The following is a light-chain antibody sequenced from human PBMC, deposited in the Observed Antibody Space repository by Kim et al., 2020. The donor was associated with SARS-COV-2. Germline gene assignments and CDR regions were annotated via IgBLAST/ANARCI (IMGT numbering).Light chain of an antibody. V-gene: IGKV1-27*01. CDR3: QKYDSAPWT. J-gene: IGKJ1*01. CDR1: QGISNY. CDR2: ATS. Sequence: GPVGDEVTITCLASQGISNYLAWYQQKPGQAPKLLIYATSTLQSWVPSRFRGSRSGTDFTLIITRLQPEDVATYYCQKYDSAPWTFGQGTKVEVK.